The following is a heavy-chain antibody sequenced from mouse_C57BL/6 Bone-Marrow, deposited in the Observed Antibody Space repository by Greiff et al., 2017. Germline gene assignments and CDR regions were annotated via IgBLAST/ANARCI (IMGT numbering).Heavy chain of an antibody. J-gene: IGHJ2*01. V-gene: IGHV1-4*01. Sequence: QLQQSGAELARPGASVKMSCKASGYTFTSYTMHWVKQRPGQGLEWIGYINPSSGYTKYNQKFKDKATLTADKSSSTAYMQLSSLTSEDSAVYYCAREKLGPFDYWGQGTTLTVSS. D-gene: IGHD4-1*01. CDR3: AREKLGPFDY. CDR2: INPSSGYT. CDR1: GYTFTSYT.